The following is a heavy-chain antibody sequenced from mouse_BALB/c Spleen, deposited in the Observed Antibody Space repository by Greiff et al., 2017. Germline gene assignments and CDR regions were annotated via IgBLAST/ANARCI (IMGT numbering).Heavy chain of an antibody. V-gene: IGHV14-4*02. Sequence: EVQLVESGAELVRSGASVKLSCTASGFNIKDYYMHWVKQRPEQGLEWIGWIDPENGDTEYAPKFQGKATMTADTSSNTAYLQLSSLTSEDTAVYYCNTVYYGSGYAMDYWGQGTSVTVSS. J-gene: IGHJ4*01. D-gene: IGHD1-1*01. CDR1: GFNIKDYY. CDR2: IDPENGDT. CDR3: NTVYYGSGYAMDY.